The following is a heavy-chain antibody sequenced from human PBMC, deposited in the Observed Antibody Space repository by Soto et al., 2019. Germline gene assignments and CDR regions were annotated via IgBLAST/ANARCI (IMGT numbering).Heavy chain of an antibody. J-gene: IGHJ6*02. CDR3: AHRRAIFGVVYGLDV. V-gene: IGHV2-5*02. Sequence: QITLKESGPTLVKPTQTLTLTCTFSGFSLTTSGVGVGWIRQPPGKALEWLALIYWDDDKRYSPSLQSRLTNTKDTSKNQVVLTMANMDPVDTGTYYCAHRRAIFGVVYGLDVWGQGTTVTVSS. CDR1: GFSLTTSGVG. D-gene: IGHD3-3*01. CDR2: IYWDDDK.